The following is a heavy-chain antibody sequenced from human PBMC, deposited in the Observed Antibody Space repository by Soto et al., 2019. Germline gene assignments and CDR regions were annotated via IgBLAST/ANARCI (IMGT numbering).Heavy chain of an antibody. CDR1: RSSVIGCA. D-gene: IGHD1-20*01. V-gene: IGHV3-23*01. J-gene: IGHJ4*02. CDR2: ISVSDVLI. CDR3: TRDTVDGITGLDY. Sequence: WRWRRLSGAPCRSSVIGCAVTFSRKKTGKGLEWVSGISVSDVLIYYADSVRGRFSISRDASENILYLQMNSLRVDDTALYYCTRDTVDGITGLDYWGPGTVVTV.